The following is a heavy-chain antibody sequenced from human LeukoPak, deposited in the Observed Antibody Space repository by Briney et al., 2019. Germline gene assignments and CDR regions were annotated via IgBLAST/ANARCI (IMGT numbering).Heavy chain of an antibody. CDR3: AREHTRAATGTHWFGP. J-gene: IGHJ5*02. D-gene: IGHD6-13*01. Sequence: GRSLRLSCAASGFTFSSYGMHWVRQAPGKGLEWVAVIWYDGTNKDYIDSVKGRFTISRDNSKNTLYLQMNSLRAEDTAVYYCAREHTRAATGTHWFGPWGQGTLVTVSS. CDR2: IWYDGTNK. CDR1: GFTFSSYG. V-gene: IGHV3-33*01.